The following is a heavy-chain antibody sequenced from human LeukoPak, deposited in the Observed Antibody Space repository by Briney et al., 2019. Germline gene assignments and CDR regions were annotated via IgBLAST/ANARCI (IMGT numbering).Heavy chain of an antibody. V-gene: IGHV3-23*01. CDR3: TRVMWDSSGYPIDY. D-gene: IGHD3-22*01. CDR1: GFTFNSYA. CDR2: ISGNGGRT. Sequence: PGGSLRLSCAASGFTFNSYAMSWVRQAPGKGLEWVSAISGNGGRTYYADSVKGRFTTSRDNSRNTLNLQMHRLRVEDTAGYYCTRVMWDSSGYPIDYWGQGSLVTVSS. J-gene: IGHJ4*02.